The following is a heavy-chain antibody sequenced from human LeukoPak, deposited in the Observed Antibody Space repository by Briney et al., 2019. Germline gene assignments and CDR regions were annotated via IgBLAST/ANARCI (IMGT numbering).Heavy chain of an antibody. CDR2: IIPIFGTA. CDR3: ARAHLGAAGTLLPHYYYYMDV. Sequence: SVKVSCKASGYTFTSYSMHWVRQAPGQGLEWMGGIIPIFGTANYAQKFQGRVTITADKSTSTAYMELSSLRSEDTAVYYCARAHLGAAGTLLPHYYYYMDVWGKGTTVTVSS. J-gene: IGHJ6*03. V-gene: IGHV1-69*06. D-gene: IGHD6-13*01. CDR1: GYTFTSYS.